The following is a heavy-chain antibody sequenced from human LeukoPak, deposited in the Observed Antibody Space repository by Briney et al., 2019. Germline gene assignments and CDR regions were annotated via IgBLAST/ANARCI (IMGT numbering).Heavy chain of an antibody. CDR2: INPNSGGT. CDR1: GYTFTGKY. V-gene: IGHV1-2*02. D-gene: IGHD2-21*02. Sequence: GASVKVSCKASGYTFTGKYMHWVRQAPGQGLEWMGWINPNSGGTNYAQKFQGRVTMTRDTSISTAYMELSGLRSDDTAVYYCARLPSYCGGDCYSYFQHWGQGTLVTVSS. CDR3: ARLPSYCGGDCYSYFQH. J-gene: IGHJ1*01.